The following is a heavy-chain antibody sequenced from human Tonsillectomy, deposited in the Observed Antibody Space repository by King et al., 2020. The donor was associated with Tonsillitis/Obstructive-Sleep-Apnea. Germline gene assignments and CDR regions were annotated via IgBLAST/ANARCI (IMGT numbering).Heavy chain of an antibody. CDR3: ARKGGIQLWSHFDY. D-gene: IGHD5-18*01. J-gene: IGHJ4*02. CDR1: GFTFSSYE. Sequence: QLVQSGGGLVQPGGSLRLSCAASGFTFSSYEMNWVRQAPGKGLEWVSYISSSGSSIYYADSVKGRFTISRDNAKNSLYLQMNSLRAEDTDVYYCARKGGIQLWSHFDYWGQGTLVTVSS. V-gene: IGHV3-48*03. CDR2: ISSSGSSI.